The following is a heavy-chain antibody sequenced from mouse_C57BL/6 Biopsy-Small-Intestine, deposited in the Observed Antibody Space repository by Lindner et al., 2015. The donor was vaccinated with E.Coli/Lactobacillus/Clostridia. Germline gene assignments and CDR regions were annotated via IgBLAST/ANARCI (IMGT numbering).Heavy chain of an antibody. J-gene: IGHJ4*01. CDR2: IRSKSNNYAT. CDR1: GFSFNPYA. V-gene: IGHV10-1*01. CDR3: VRQGNAMDY. Sequence: VQLQESGGGLVQPIGSLKLSCAASGFSFNPYAMNWVRQAPGKGLEWVARIRSKSNNYATYYADSVKDRFTISRDDSESMLYLQMNNLKTEDTAMYYCVRQGNAMDYWGQGTSVTVSS.